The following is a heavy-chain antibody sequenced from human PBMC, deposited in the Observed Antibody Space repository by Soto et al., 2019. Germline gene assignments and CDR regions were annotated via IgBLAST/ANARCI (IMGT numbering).Heavy chain of an antibody. D-gene: IGHD2-21*02. V-gene: IGHV1-46*03. CDR3: ARGTIVVVTHYYYGMDV. J-gene: IGHJ6*02. CDR2: INPSGGTT. Sequence: EASVKVSCKASGYTFTSYYMHWVRQAPGQGLEWMGIINPSGGTTSYAQKFQGRVTMTRDTSTSTVYMELSSLRSEDTAVYYCARGTIVVVTHYYYGMDVWGQGTTVTVSS. CDR1: GYTFTSYY.